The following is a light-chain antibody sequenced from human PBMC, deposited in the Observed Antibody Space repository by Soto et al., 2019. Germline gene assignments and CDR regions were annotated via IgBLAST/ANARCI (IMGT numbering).Light chain of an antibody. Sequence: SSELTQPPSVSVAPGQTARITCGGTDIGSRVVHWFHLKPGQAPVLVVHDDSARPSGIPERFSGSNSGNTATLTISRVEAGDEADYYCQVWDSGSGRVFGGGTRLTVL. CDR1: DIGSRV. J-gene: IGLJ3*02. V-gene: IGLV3-21*02. CDR2: DDS. CDR3: QVWDSGSGRV.